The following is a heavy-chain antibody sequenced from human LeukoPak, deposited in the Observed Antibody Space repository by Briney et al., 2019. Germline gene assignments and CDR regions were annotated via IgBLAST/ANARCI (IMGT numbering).Heavy chain of an antibody. D-gene: IGHD3-3*01. V-gene: IGHV5-51*01. J-gene: IGHJ3*02. CDR2: IYPGDSDT. CDR3: ARRLFGVVIIHGAFDI. Sequence: GASLQISSKGSGYGFTSYWIGWVRQRPGQGLEWMGIIYPGDSDTRYSPSFQGQVTISADKSISTAYLQWSSLKASDTAMYYCARRLFGVVIIHGAFDIWGQGTMVTVSS. CDR1: GYGFTSYW.